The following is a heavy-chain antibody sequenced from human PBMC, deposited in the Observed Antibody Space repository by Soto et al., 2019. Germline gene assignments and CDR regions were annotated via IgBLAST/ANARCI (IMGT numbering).Heavy chain of an antibody. J-gene: IGHJ4*02. V-gene: IGHV4-31*02. D-gene: IGHD3-22*01. CDR2: IYSTEST. Sequence: SETLSLTCTVSGGSISSGSYYWTCTRLHPRNGLEWIAYIYSTESTNYNPSLKSRLTISVDMSASQFSLKLSSVTVADTAVYSCAGSDGSGKTRYYFDHWGQGTLGTVAS. CDR3: AGSDGSGKTRYYFDH. CDR1: GGSISSGSYY.